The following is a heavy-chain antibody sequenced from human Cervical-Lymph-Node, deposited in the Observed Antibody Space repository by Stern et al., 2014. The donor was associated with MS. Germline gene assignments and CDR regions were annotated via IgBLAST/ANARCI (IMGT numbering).Heavy chain of an antibody. J-gene: IGHJ4*02. CDR3: ATDRGVK. V-gene: IGHV1-24*01. Sequence: VHLVESGAEVKKPGASVTVSCNVAGPTLSELAMHWLRQLPTKGLEWMGQFDPEDGETVYAQQFQGRLSMTEDTSTGTAYMTLTALRSEDTAVYYCATDRGVKWGRGTRVTVSS. CDR1: GPTLSELA. CDR2: FDPEDGET. D-gene: IGHD3-10*01.